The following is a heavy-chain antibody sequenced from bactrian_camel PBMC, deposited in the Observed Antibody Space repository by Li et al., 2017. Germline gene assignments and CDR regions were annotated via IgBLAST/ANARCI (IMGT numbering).Heavy chain of an antibody. J-gene: IGHJ4*01. CDR1: RFTFSNYD. CDR2: IIGDGATT. D-gene: IGHD1*01. V-gene: IGHV3S40*01. Sequence: VQLVESGGGLVQPGGSLRLSCAASRFTFSNYDMSWVRLAPGRGLEWVSGIIGDGATTYYTESVQGRFTISRDNAKNTLYLQLNSLETEDTAVYYCAGRRMNDGSWLLPGADWGQGTQVTVS. CDR3: AGRRMNDGSWLLPGAD.